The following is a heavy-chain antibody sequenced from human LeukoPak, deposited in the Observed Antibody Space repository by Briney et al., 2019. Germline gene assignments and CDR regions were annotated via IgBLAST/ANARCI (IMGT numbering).Heavy chain of an antibody. J-gene: IGHJ4*02. V-gene: IGHV1-18*04. CDR1: GYSFTDYY. Sequence: ASVKVSCKASGYSFTDYYMHWVRQAPGQGLEWMGWISAHNGDTKYAQKVQGRVSMTADTSTTTAYMELMSLTSDDTAVYYCARDRPEYCIRTTCSHFDYWGRGTLVTVSS. CDR3: ARDRPEYCIRTTCSHFDY. D-gene: IGHD2-2*01. CDR2: ISAHNGDT.